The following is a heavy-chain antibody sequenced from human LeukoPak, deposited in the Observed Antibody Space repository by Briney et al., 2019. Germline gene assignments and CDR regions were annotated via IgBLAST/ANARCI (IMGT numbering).Heavy chain of an antibody. V-gene: IGHV4-4*07. CDR3: ARGQYDSSGYFGAFDI. CDR1: GGSISSYY. D-gene: IGHD3-22*01. CDR2: IYTSGST. J-gene: IGHJ3*02. Sequence: SETLSLTCTVSGGSISSYYWSWIRQPAGKGLEWIGRIYTSGSTNYNPSLKSRVTMSVDTSKNQFSLKLSSVTAADTAVYYCARGQYDSSGYFGAFDIWGQGTMVTVSS.